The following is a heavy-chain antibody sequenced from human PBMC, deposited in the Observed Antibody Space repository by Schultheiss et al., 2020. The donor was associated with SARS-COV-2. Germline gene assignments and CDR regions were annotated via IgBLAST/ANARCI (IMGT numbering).Heavy chain of an antibody. D-gene: IGHD3-3*01. V-gene: IGHV1-69*13. CDR2: IIPIFGIA. CDR1: GGTFSSYA. CDR3: ARAYDFWSGYSRDAFDI. Sequence: SVKVSCKASGGTFSSYAISWVRQAPGQGLEWMGRIIPIFGIANYAQKFQGRVTITADESTSTAYMELSSLRSEDTAVYYCARAYDFWSGYSRDAFDIWGQGTMVTVSS. J-gene: IGHJ3*02.